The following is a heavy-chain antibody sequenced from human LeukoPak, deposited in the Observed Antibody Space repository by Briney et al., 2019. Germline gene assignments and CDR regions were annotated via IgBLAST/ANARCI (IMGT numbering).Heavy chain of an antibody. Sequence: SETLSLTCTVSGGSISSYYWSWIRQPPGKGLGWIGYIYYSGSTNYNPSLKSRVTISVDTSKNQFSLKLSSVTAADTAVYYCARVTLIGYKGELHYYFDYWGQGTLVTVSS. V-gene: IGHV4-59*01. D-gene: IGHD2-2*02. CDR2: IYYSGST. CDR1: GGSISSYY. J-gene: IGHJ4*02. CDR3: ARVTLIGYKGELHYYFDY.